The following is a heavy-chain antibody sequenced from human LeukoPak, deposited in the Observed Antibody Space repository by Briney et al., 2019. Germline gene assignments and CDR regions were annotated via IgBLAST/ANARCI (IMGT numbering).Heavy chain of an antibody. CDR1: GGSISSYY. Sequence: SETLSLTCTVSGGSISSYYCSWIRQPPGKGLEWIGYIYYSGSTNYNPSLKSRVTISVDTSKNQFSLKLSSVTAADTAVYYCARGSDHWFDPWGQGTLVTVSS. V-gene: IGHV4-59*12. D-gene: IGHD2-15*01. CDR3: ARGSDHWFDP. J-gene: IGHJ5*02. CDR2: IYYSGST.